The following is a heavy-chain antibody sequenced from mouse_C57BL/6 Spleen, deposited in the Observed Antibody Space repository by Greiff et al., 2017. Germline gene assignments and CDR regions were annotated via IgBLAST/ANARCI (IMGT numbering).Heavy chain of an antibody. D-gene: IGHD1-1*01. V-gene: IGHV1-82*01. CDR2: IYPGDGDT. J-gene: IGHJ2*01. CDR3: AGHYDSSFFDY. CDR1: GYAFSSSW. Sequence: QVQLQQSGPELVKPGASVKISCKASGYAFSSSWMNWVKQRPGKGLEWIGRIYPGDGDTNYNGKFKGKATVTADKSSSTDYMQLSSLTSEDSAVXICAGHYDSSFFDYWGQGTTLTVSS.